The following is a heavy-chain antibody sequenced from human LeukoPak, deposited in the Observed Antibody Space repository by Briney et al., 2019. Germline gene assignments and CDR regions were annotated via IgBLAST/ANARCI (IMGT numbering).Heavy chain of an antibody. J-gene: IGHJ4*02. V-gene: IGHV3-21*01. CDR1: GFTFSSYS. Sequence: PGGSLRLSCAASGFTFSSYSMNWVRQAPGKGLEWVSSISSSSSYIYYADSVKGRFTISRDNAKNSLYLQMNSLGAEDTAVYYCARTTQYYYDPFDYWGQGTLVTVSS. D-gene: IGHD3-22*01. CDR3: ARTTQYYYDPFDY. CDR2: ISSSSSYI.